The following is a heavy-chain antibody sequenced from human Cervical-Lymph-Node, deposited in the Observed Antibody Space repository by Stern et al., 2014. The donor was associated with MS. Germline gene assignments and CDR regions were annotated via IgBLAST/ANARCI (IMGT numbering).Heavy chain of an antibody. CDR2: SIPIFGTA. Sequence: QLVQSGAEVKKPGSSVKVSCKASGGTFSIYAFSWMRQAPGQGLEWMGGSIPIFGTANYAQQFQGSVTITADEPTSTACFALRSLRSEDTALYYCAREGKARDGYNNPFDYWGQGTLVTVSS. CDR3: AREGKARDGYNNPFDY. D-gene: IGHD5-24*01. CDR1: GGTFSIYA. V-gene: IGHV1-69*01. J-gene: IGHJ4*02.